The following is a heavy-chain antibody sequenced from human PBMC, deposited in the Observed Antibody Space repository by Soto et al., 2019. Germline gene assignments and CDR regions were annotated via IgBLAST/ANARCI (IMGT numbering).Heavy chain of an antibody. Sequence: ASVKVSCKASGCTFTSYGISWVRPAPLQGLEWMVWISAYNGNTNYAQKLQGRVTMTTDTSTSTAYMELRSRRSDDTAVYYCAREWDYYDSSGYPHTGDYWAQGPLVTVSS. V-gene: IGHV1-18*01. CDR3: AREWDYYDSSGYPHTGDY. CDR1: GCTFTSYG. D-gene: IGHD3-22*01. CDR2: ISAYNGNT. J-gene: IGHJ4*02.